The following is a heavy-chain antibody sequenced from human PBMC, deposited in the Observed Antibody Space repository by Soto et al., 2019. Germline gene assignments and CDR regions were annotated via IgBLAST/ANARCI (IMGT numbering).Heavy chain of an antibody. J-gene: IGHJ4*02. V-gene: IGHV1-69*02. CDR3: ARGPLVVLNYFES. Sequence: QVQLVQSGTEVKKPGSSVKVSCKAYGGTFRNYPINWLRQAPGHGLEWMGSIFPLTDIPDYAQNFQARLTISADKSTSTAYRALSSLTSDDTAMYFCARGPLVVLNYFESWGQGSLGTVSS. CDR1: GGTFRNYP. CDR2: IFPLTDIP.